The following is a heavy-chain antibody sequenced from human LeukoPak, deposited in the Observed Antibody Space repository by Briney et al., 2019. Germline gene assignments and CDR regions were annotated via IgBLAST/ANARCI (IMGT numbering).Heavy chain of an antibody. Sequence: GGSLRLSCAASGFTFSTYSMSWVRLAPGKGLGWVSGISGSGANTYYADSVKGRFTISRDNSKNTLYLQMNSLRVEDTAVFYCAKYPASGGYFDYWGQGTLVTVSS. CDR3: AKYPASGGYFDY. J-gene: IGHJ4*02. CDR2: ISGSGANT. D-gene: IGHD6-13*01. V-gene: IGHV3-23*01. CDR1: GFTFSTYS.